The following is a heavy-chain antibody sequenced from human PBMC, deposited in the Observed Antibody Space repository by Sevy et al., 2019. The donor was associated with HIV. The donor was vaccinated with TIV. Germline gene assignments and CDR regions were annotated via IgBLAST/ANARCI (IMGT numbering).Heavy chain of an antibody. Sequence: GGSLRLSCAASGFTFSSYSMNWVRQAPGKGLEWVASISSSSSNIYYADSVKGRFTISRDNAKNSLYLQMNSLRAEDTAVYYWAGDKPRLRGYSYCSDYWGQGTLVTVSS. D-gene: IGHD5-18*01. V-gene: IGHV3-21*01. CDR2: ISSSSSNI. J-gene: IGHJ4*02. CDR1: GFTFSSYS. CDR3: AGDKPRLRGYSYCSDY.